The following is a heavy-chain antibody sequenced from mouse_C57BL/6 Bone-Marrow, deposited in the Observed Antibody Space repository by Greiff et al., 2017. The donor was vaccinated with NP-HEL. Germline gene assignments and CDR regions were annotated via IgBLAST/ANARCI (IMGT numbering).Heavy chain of an antibody. D-gene: IGHD2-12*01. J-gene: IGHJ3*01. Sequence: VQLQQSGPELVKPGASVKISCKASGYSFTSYLMNWVKQSNGKSLEWIGRINPYNGGTFYKQKFTGKAKFTVDNTSSTAHMKLLSLTSEDVAGYYCSRYSYYGWFAFWGKGTLVTVSA. CDR1: GYSFTSYL. V-gene: IGHV1-37*01. CDR2: INPYNGGT. CDR3: SRYSYYGWFAF.